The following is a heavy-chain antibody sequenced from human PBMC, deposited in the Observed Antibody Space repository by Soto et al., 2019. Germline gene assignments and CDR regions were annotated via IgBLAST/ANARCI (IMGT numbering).Heavy chain of an antibody. CDR2: IRSKANSYAT. J-gene: IGHJ4*02. CDR3: ARGPPAAGKGTLDY. V-gene: IGHV3-73*01. CDR1: GFTFSGSA. D-gene: IGHD6-13*01. Sequence: GGSLRLSCAASGFTFSGSAMHWVRQASGKGLEWVGRIRSKANSYATAYAASVKGRFTISRDDSKNTAYLQMNSLKTEDTAVYYCARGPPAAGKGTLDYWGQGTLVTVSS.